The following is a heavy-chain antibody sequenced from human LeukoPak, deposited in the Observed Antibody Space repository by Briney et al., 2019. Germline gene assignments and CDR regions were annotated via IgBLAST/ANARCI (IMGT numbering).Heavy chain of an antibody. CDR3: ARLQGDSTAIFDY. CDR1: GGSIIGVY. CDR2: IHYSGST. V-gene: IGHV4-59*01. Sequence: SETLSLTCTVSGGSIIGVYCSWIRQPPGKGLEWIGYIHYSGSTNYNPSLKCRVTISVDTSKNHFSLKLSSVTAADTAVYYCARLQGDSTAIFDYWGQGALVSVSS. D-gene: IGHD2-21*01. J-gene: IGHJ4*02.